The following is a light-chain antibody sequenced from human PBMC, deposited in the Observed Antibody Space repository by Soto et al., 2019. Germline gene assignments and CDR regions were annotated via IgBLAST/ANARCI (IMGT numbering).Light chain of an antibody. J-gene: IGKJ3*01. CDR2: GAS. V-gene: IGKV3-20*01. Sequence: EIVLTQSPGTLSLSPGERATLSCRASQSVSSSYLAWYQQKPGQAPRLLIYGASSRATGIPDRLSGSGSGTDFTLTISRLEPEDVAVYSCQQYGSSPIFTFGPGTKVDIK. CDR1: QSVSSSY. CDR3: QQYGSSPIFT.